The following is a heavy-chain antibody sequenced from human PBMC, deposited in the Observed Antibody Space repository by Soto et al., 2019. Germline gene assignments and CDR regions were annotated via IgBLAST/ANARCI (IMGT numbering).Heavy chain of an antibody. Sequence: QVQLVESGGGVVQPGRSLRLSCEASGFTFSRFGMNWVRQAPGKGLEWVAGIGYDGSSKYYADSMKGRLTIFRDNSKNKLYVQMNSLRVEDTAVYYCARDRVSYIGYGDAFDIWGQGTMVTVSS. CDR1: GFTFSRFG. D-gene: IGHD5-12*01. CDR2: IGYDGSSK. V-gene: IGHV3-33*01. CDR3: ARDRVSYIGYGDAFDI. J-gene: IGHJ3*02.